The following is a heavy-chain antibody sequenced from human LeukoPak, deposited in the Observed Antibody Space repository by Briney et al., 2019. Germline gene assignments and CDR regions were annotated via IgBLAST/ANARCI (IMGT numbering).Heavy chain of an antibody. V-gene: IGHV3-53*01. Sequence: GGSLRLSCAASGFTVSSNCMSWVRQAPGKGLEWVSVIYSGGSTYYADSVKGRFTISRDNSKNTLYLQMNSLRAEDTAVYYCARDSGYPYSSDYWGQGILVTVSS. CDR2: IYSGGST. J-gene: IGHJ4*02. CDR3: ARDSGYPYSSDY. D-gene: IGHD3-22*01. CDR1: GFTVSSNC.